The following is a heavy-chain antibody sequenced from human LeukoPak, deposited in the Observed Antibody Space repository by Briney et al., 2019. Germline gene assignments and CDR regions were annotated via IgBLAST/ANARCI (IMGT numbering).Heavy chain of an antibody. CDR3: ARAYCSGGSCYLFDY. Sequence: GASVKVSCKASGYTFTGLFIHWVRQAPGQGLEWIGRINPNSGGTNYAQKFQGRVTMTRDTSISTAYMEVSRLRSDDTAVYYCARAYCSGGSCYLFDYWGQGTLVTVSS. D-gene: IGHD2-15*01. CDR1: GYTFTGLF. V-gene: IGHV1-2*06. J-gene: IGHJ4*02. CDR2: INPNSGGT.